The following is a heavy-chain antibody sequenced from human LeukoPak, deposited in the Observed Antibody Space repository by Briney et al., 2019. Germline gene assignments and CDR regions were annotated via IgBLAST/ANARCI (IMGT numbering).Heavy chain of an antibody. V-gene: IGHV3-23*01. CDR3: VREAGYCAPVCVKTNWFDP. CDR2: ISNGKT. J-gene: IGHJ5*02. D-gene: IGHD2-15*01. Sequence: QSGGSLRLSCAASGFPFSSHAMSWGRQPPGKGLEWVAAISNGKTYYADSVRGRFAISRDDSTNTVYLHMNSLRDEDTALYHCVREAGYCAPVCVKTNWFDPWGQGTLVTVSS. CDR1: GFPFSSHA.